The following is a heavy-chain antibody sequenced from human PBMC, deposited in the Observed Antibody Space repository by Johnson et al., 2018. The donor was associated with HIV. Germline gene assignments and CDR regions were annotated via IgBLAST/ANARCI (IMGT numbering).Heavy chain of an antibody. CDR1: GFTFSSYA. D-gene: IGHD6-6*01. CDR3: ARDETPSYSSYDAFDI. CDR2: ISYDGSNK. J-gene: IGHJ3*02. V-gene: IGHV3-30*04. Sequence: QVQVVESGGGVVQPGRSLRLSCTASGFTFSSYAMHWVRQAPGKGLEWVAVISYDGSNKYYADSVKGRFTISRDNSKNTLYLKMNLLRAEDTAVYYCARDETPSYSSYDAFDIWGQGTMVTVSS.